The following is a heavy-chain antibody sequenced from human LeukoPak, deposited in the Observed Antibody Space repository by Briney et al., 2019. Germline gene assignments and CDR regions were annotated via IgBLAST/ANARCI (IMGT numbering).Heavy chain of an antibody. V-gene: IGHV1-69*05. Sequence: ASVKVSCKASGGTFNTYAINWVRQAPGQGLEWLGGSMSLLGATKYAPRFQARVTLTTDESTGTAFMELTSLRPEDTALYYCATDHSYGFEFWGQGTLLTVSS. CDR3: ATDHSYGFEF. J-gene: IGHJ4*02. CDR1: GGTFNTYA. D-gene: IGHD5-18*01. CDR2: SMSLLGAT.